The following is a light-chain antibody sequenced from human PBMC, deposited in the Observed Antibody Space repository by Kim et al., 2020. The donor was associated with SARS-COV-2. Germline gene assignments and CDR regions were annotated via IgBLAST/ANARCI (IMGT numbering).Light chain of an antibody. Sequence: SYELTQPPSVSVSPGQTASITCSGDKLGDKYSCWYQQKPGQSPVLVIYQDNMRPSGIPERFSGSSSGNTATLTITGTQAMDEADYYCQAWDSSTGVFGTG. V-gene: IGLV3-1*01. CDR2: QDN. J-gene: IGLJ1*01. CDR3: QAWDSSTGV. CDR1: KLGDKY.